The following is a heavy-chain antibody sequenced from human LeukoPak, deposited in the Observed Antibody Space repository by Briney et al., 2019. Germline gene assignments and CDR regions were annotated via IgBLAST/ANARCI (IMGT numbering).Heavy chain of an antibody. Sequence: GGTLRLSCAASGFSFSTYSMNWVRQAPGKGLEWISYISHSGSAEHYTDSVKGRFTISRDNGKNALYLQMNSLRAEDTAVYFCARDYVFAFDYWSQGTLVTLSS. J-gene: IGHJ4*02. CDR1: GFSFSTYS. D-gene: IGHD5-12*01. CDR2: ISHSGSAE. CDR3: ARDYVFAFDY. V-gene: IGHV3-48*01.